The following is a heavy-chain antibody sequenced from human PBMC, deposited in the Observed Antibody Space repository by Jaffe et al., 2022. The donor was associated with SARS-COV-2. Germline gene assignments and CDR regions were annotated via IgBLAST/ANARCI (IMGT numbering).Heavy chain of an antibody. Sequence: EVQLVESGGDLVQPGGSLRLSCAASGFTFSNYWMTWVRQAPGKGLEWVANIKEDGSQKYYVDSVKGRFTISRDNAKNSLYLQMNSLRAEDTAMYYCATHFSHSSDDSTLRFAYWGQGTLVTVSS. D-gene: IGHD3-22*01. J-gene: IGHJ4*02. CDR2: IKEDGSQK. V-gene: IGHV3-7*01. CDR3: ATHFSHSSDDSTLRFAY. CDR1: GFTFSNYW.